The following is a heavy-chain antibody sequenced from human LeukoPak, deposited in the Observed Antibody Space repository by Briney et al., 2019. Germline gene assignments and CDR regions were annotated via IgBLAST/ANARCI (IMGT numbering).Heavy chain of an antibody. D-gene: IGHD3-22*01. Sequence: SETLSLTCTVSGGSISSYYWSWIRQPPGKGLEWIRYIYYSGSTNYNPSLKSRVTISVDTSKNQFSLKLSSVTAADTAVYYCASLSGYYYGFCFQHWGQDTLVTVSS. CDR2: IYYSGST. CDR1: GGSISSYY. CDR3: ASLSGYYYGFCFQH. J-gene: IGHJ1*01. V-gene: IGHV4-59*01.